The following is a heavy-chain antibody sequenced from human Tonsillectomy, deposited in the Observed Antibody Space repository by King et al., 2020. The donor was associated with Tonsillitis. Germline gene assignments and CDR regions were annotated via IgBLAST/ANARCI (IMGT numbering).Heavy chain of an antibody. CDR3: VRHIAYDFGPGRPAADY. CDR1: GGSISGSSYY. CDR2: IYYTGNT. J-gene: IGHJ4*02. V-gene: IGHV4-39*01. Sequence: LQLQESGPGLVKPSETLSLTCTVSGGSISGSSYYWGWIRQPPGKGLEWIVNIYYTGNTYYNPSLKSRVTMSVDTSKNQFSLKLSSVTAADPAVYYCVRHIAYDFGPGRPAADYWGQGTLVTVSS. D-gene: IGHD3/OR15-3a*01.